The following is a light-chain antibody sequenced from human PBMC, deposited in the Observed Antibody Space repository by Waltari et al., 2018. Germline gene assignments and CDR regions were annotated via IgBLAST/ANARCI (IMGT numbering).Light chain of an antibody. Sequence: DIQMTQSPSSLSASVGDRVTITCRSSQRITSYLNWYQQRPWKAPKLLIYAASSLQSGVPSRFRGSGSGTDFTLTISSLQPEDFATYYCQQSYSTPRTFGQGTKLEIK. CDR2: AAS. CDR3: QQSYSTPRT. CDR1: QRITSY. J-gene: IGKJ2*01. V-gene: IGKV1-39*01.